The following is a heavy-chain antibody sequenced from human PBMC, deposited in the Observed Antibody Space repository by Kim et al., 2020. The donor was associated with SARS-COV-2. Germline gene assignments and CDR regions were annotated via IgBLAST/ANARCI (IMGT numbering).Heavy chain of an antibody. Sequence: ASVKVSCKTSGYTFTGYYLHWVRQAPGQGLEWMGWINPNTGGTNYAQKFQGRVTMTRDTSISTAYMELNRLRSDDTAVYYCARDSLETGYMDVWGKGTTVTVSS. CDR2: INPNTGGT. D-gene: IGHD1-1*01. V-gene: IGHV1-2*02. CDR1: GYTFTGYY. CDR3: ARDSLETGYMDV. J-gene: IGHJ6*03.